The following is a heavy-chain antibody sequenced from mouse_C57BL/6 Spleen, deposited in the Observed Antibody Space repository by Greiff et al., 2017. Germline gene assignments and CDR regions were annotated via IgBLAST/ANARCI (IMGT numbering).Heavy chain of an antibody. J-gene: IGHJ1*03. CDR1: GYTFTSYW. Sequence: QVQLQQPGAELVRPGSSVKLSCKASGYTFTSYWLHWVKQRPIQGLEWIGNIDPSDSETHYNQKFKDKATLTVDKSSSTAYMQLRSLTSEDSEVSDCARSAYYGSGHEYFDVWGTGTTVTVSS. CDR3: ARSAYYGSGHEYFDV. D-gene: IGHD1-1*01. V-gene: IGHV1-52*01. CDR2: IDPSDSET.